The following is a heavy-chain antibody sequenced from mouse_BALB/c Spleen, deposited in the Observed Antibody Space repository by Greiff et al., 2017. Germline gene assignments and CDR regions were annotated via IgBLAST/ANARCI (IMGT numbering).Heavy chain of an antibody. V-gene: IGHV1-77*01. J-gene: IGHJ2*01. CDR1: GYTFTDYY. CDR2: IYPGSGNT. Sequence: QVQLKQSGAELARPGASVKLSCKASGYTFTDYYINWVKQRTGQGLEWIGEIYPGSGNTYYNEKFKGKATLTADKSSSTAYMQLSSLTSEDSAVYFCALRLDYWGQGTTLTVSS. D-gene: IGHD1-2*01. CDR3: ALRLDY.